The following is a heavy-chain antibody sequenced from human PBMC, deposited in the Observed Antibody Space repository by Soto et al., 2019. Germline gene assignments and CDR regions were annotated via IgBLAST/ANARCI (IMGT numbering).Heavy chain of an antibody. CDR3: ARASYDILTGTLTKTPPTFDP. CDR2: IWYDGSNK. CDR1: GFTFSSYG. J-gene: IGHJ5*02. Sequence: GGSLRLSCAAAGFTFSSYGMHWVPPAPGKGLEWVAVIWYDGSNKYYADSVKGRFTISRDNSKNTLYLQMNSLRAEDTAVYYCARASYDILTGTLTKTPPTFDPWGQGTLVTVSS. V-gene: IGHV3-33*01. D-gene: IGHD3-9*01.